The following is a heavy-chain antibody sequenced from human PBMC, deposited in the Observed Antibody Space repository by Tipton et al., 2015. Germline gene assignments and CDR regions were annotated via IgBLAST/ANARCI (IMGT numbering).Heavy chain of an antibody. CDR1: GGFIGSYS. J-gene: IGHJ3*02. D-gene: IGHD2-2*01. CDR2: IYNSGST. Sequence: TLSLTCTVSGGFIGSYSWNWIRQPPGKGLEWIGFIYNSGSTNYNPPLESRVSISVETSKNQFSLKLSSVTGADTAVYYCARDSTRVRRDAVDIWGRGTMVTVSS. CDR3: ARDSTRVRRDAVDI. V-gene: IGHV4-59*01.